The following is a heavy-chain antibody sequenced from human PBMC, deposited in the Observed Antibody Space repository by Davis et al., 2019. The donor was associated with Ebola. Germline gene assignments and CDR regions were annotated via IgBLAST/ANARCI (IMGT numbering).Heavy chain of an antibody. CDR1: GGSISSSSYY. V-gene: IGHV4-39*01. CDR3: ARHGAPWGGSCWFDP. Sequence: PSETLSLTCTVSGGSISSSSYYWGWIRQPPGKGLEWIGSIYYSGSTYYNPSLKSRVTISVDTSKNQFSLKLSSVTAADTAVYYCARHGAPWGGSCWFDPWGQGTLVTVSS. D-gene: IGHD1-26*01. J-gene: IGHJ5*02. CDR2: IYYSGST.